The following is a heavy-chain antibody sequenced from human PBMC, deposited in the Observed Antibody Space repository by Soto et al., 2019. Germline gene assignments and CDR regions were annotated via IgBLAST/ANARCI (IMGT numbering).Heavy chain of an antibody. D-gene: IGHD1-1*01. V-gene: IGHV3-23*01. CDR3: AKGVGTGRDYYYGMDV. CDR2: ISGSGGST. Sequence: GGSLRLSCAASGFTFSSYAMSWVRQAPGKGLEWVSAISGSGGSTYYADSVKGRFTISRDNSKNTLYLQMNSLRAEDTAVYYCAKGVGTGRDYYYGMDVWGQGTTVTVSS. J-gene: IGHJ6*02. CDR1: GFTFSSYA.